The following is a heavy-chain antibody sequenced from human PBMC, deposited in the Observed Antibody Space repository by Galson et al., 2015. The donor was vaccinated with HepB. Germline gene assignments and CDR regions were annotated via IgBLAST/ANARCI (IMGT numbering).Heavy chain of an antibody. Sequence: SVKVSCKASGYTFTSYYMHWVRQAPGQGLEWMGIINPSGGSTSYAQKFQGRVTMTRDTSTSTVYMELSSLRSEDTAVYYCARGGYSNDPGTSYYYYGMDVWGQGTTVTVSS. D-gene: IGHD5-18*01. CDR1: GYTFTSYY. V-gene: IGHV1-46*03. CDR3: ARGGYSNDPGTSYYYYGMDV. CDR2: INPSGGST. J-gene: IGHJ6*02.